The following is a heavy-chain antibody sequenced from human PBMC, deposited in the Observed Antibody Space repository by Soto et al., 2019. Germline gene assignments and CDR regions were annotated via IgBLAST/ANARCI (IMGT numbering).Heavy chain of an antibody. CDR2: ISYDGSNK. CDR3: ARDLHDYGDYPWFDP. D-gene: IGHD4-17*01. CDR1: GFTFSSYA. V-gene: IGHV3-30-3*01. Sequence: QVQLVESGGGVVQPGRSLSLSCAASGFTFSSYAMHWVLQAPGKGLEWVAVISYDGSNKYYADSVKGRFTISRDNSNNSLYLQMNSLRAEDTAVYYCARDLHDYGDYPWFDPWGHGTLVTVSS. J-gene: IGHJ5*02.